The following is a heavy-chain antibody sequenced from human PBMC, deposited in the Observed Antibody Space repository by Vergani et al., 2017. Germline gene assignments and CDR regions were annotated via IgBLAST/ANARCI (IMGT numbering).Heavy chain of an antibody. CDR2: INPSGGST. D-gene: IGHD3-16*01. J-gene: IGHJ4*02. CDR1: GYTFTSYY. V-gene: IGHV1-46*01. CDR3: ARVGYDYVWGSSGYYFDY. Sequence: QVQLVQSGAEVKKPGASVKVSCKASGYTFTSYYMHWVRQAPGQGLEWMGIINPSGGSTSYAQKFQGRVTMTRDTSTSTVYMELSSLRSDDTAVYYCARVGYDYVWGSSGYYFDYWGQGTLVTVSS.